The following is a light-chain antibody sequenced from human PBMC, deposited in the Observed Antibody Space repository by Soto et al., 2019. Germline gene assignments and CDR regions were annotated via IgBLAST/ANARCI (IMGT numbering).Light chain of an antibody. J-gene: IGKJ1*01. Sequence: GDTVTITCRASQSIITYLHWYQQKTGKAPRLLIYTASSLQSGVPSRFSGSASGTDFTLTIRSLQPEDFAAYYCQQSYTSWTFGQGTKVDI. V-gene: IGKV1-39*01. CDR3: QQSYTSWT. CDR2: TAS. CDR1: QSIITY.